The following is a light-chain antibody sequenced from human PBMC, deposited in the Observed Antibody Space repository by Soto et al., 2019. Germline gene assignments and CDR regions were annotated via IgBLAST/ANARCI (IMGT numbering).Light chain of an antibody. CDR2: GAS. Sequence: EIVLTQTPGTRSLSPGERATLSCRASQSVSSSYLAWDQQKPGQAHRLLLYGASSRATVIPDRFSGSGSGTVSILTISRLEHEDFAVYYCQQYGSSPTFGQGTKLEIK. V-gene: IGKV3-20*01. J-gene: IGKJ2*01. CDR1: QSVSSSY. CDR3: QQYGSSPT.